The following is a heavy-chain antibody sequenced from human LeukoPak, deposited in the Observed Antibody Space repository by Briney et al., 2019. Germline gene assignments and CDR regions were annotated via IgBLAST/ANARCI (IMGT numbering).Heavy chain of an antibody. J-gene: IGHJ6*03. CDR3: ARLKQYHRGHFYYYMDL. V-gene: IGHV3-11*01. D-gene: IGHD2-2*01. CDR1: GFTFSDYY. Sequence: PGGSLRLSCAASGFTFSDYYMTWIRQAPGKGPEWVSYMTCSGTTIYYADSVRGRLTISRDNAKKSLYLQMNSLRAEDTAVYYCARLKQYHRGHFYYYMDLWGKGTTVTVSS. CDR2: MTCSGTTI.